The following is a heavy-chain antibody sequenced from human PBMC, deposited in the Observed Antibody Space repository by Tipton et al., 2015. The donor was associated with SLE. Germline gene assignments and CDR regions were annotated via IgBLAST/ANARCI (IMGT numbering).Heavy chain of an antibody. CDR1: GFTFADYA. J-gene: IGHJ5*02. CDR2: ARVKAYGGTT. Sequence: RSLRLSFTTSGFTFADYAMSWVRQAPGKGLEWVGVARVKAYGGTTEYAASVQGRFTISRDDSRSVAYLQMNSLKTEDTAVYYCAGDKWRPWGQGTLVTVSS. CDR3: AGDKWRP. V-gene: IGHV3-49*04. D-gene: IGHD5-12*01.